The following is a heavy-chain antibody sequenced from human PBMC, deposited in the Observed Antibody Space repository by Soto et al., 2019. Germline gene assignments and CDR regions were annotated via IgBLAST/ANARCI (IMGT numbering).Heavy chain of an antibody. J-gene: IGHJ6*02. CDR2: IDPSDSYT. CDR3: ARYPIPWEHLRYYGMDA. D-gene: IGHD1-26*01. V-gene: IGHV5-10-1*01. CDR1: GYSFTSYW. Sequence: GESLKSSCKGSGYSFTSYWISWVRQMPGKGLEWMGRIDPSDSYTNYSPSFQGHVTISADKSISTAYLQWSSLKASDTAMYYCARYPIPWEHLRYYGMDAWGQGTTVSGSS.